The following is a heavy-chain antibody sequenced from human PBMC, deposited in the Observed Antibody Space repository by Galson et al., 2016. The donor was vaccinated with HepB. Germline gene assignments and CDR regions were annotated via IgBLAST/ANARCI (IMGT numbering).Heavy chain of an antibody. J-gene: IGHJ4*02. CDR3: ASDRRYSSWSF. Sequence: SLRLSCAAFGFTFSSYAMHWVRQAPGKGLEWVAVISYDGSNKYYVASVKGRFTIPRDNAKNSLYLQMNSLRAGDTAVYYCASDRRYSSWSFWGQGTLVTVSS. CDR2: ISYDGSNK. D-gene: IGHD6-13*01. CDR1: GFTFSSYA. V-gene: IGHV3-30-3*01.